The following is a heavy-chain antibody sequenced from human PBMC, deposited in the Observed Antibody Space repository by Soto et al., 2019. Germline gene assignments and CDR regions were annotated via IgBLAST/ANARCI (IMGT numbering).Heavy chain of an antibody. J-gene: IGHJ4*02. V-gene: IGHV1-3*01. D-gene: IGHD2-15*01. Sequence: ASVKVSCKASGYTFTTYAIHWVRQAPGQRLEWMGWINAGNGNTKYSQKFQGRVTITRDTSASTAYMELSSLRSEDTAVYYCARILEYCSGGSCDFWGQGTLVTSPQ. CDR1: GYTFTTYA. CDR3: ARILEYCSGGSCDF. CDR2: INAGNGNT.